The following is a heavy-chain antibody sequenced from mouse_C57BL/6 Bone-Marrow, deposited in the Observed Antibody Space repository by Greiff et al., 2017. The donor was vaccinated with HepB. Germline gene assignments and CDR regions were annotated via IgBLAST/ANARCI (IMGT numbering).Heavy chain of an antibody. J-gene: IGHJ4*01. CDR2: ISDGGSYT. Sequence: EVQLVESGGGLVKPGGSLKLSCAASGFTFSSYAMSWVRQTPEKRLEWVATISDGGSYTYYPDNVKGRFTISRDNAKNNLYLQMSHLKSEDTAMYYCARDPDYYGSSSYYYAMDYWGQGTSVTVSS. V-gene: IGHV5-4*01. D-gene: IGHD1-1*01. CDR1: GFTFSSYA. CDR3: ARDPDYYGSSSYYYAMDY.